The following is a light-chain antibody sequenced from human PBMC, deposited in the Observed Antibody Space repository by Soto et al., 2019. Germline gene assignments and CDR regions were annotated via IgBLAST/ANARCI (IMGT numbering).Light chain of an antibody. CDR1: QSVSNY. Sequence: EIVLTQSPATLSLSPGERATLSCMASQSVSNYLAWYQHKPGQAPRLLISGASRRATGIPDRFSGAGSGTDLTLTISRLEPEDFALYYCQQHDILPITFGQGTRLEIK. CDR2: GAS. J-gene: IGKJ5*01. CDR3: QQHDILPIT. V-gene: IGKV3-20*01.